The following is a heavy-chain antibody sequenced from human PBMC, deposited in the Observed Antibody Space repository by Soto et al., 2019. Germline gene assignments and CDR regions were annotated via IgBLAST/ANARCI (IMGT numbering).Heavy chain of an antibody. Sequence: SETLSLSCAVYGGSVSGYSWSWIRQPPGKGLEWIGEINHSGSTNYNPSLKSRVTISVDTSKNQFSLKLSSVTAADTAVYYCARIQSGDFDYWGQGTLVTVSS. J-gene: IGHJ4*02. CDR3: ARIQSGDFDY. CDR2: INHSGST. D-gene: IGHD2-15*01. V-gene: IGHV4-34*01. CDR1: GGSVSGYS.